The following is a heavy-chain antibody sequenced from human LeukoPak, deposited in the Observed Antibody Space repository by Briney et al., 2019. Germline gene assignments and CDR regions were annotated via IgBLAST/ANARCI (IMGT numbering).Heavy chain of an antibody. Sequence: SETLSLTWTVSGVSISSYYWSWIRQPPGKGLEWIGYIYYSGSTNYNPSLKSRVTISVDTSKNQFSLKLSSVTAADTAVYYCARGAIKAAAGTLPGDYWGQGTLVTVSS. CDR1: GVSISSYY. V-gene: IGHV4-59*01. CDR2: IYYSGST. D-gene: IGHD6-13*01. CDR3: ARGAIKAAAGTLPGDY. J-gene: IGHJ4*02.